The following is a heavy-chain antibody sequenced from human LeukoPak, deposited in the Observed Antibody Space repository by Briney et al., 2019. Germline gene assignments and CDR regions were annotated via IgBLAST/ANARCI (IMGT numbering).Heavy chain of an antibody. V-gene: IGHV1-46*01. Sequence: ASVNVSCKASGYTFTSYYMHWVRQAPGHGLAWMGIINPSGGSTSYAQKFQGRVTMTRDTSTSTVYMELSSLRSEDTAVYYCARAGDVRLRFLELYFDYWGQGTLVTVSS. CDR3: ARAGDVRLRFLELYFDY. CDR1: GYTFTSYY. CDR2: INPSGGST. D-gene: IGHD3-3*01. J-gene: IGHJ4*02.